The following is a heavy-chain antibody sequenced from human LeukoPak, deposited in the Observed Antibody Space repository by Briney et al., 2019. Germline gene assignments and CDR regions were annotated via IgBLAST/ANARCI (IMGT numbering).Heavy chain of an antibody. CDR3: ARLFFSHRKALPS. CDR2: INPSGGST. Sequence: GASVTVSCKASGYTFTSYYMHWVRQAPGQGLEWMGIINPSGGSTSYAQKFQGRVTMTRDTSTSTVYMELSSLRSEDTAVYYCARLFFSHRKALPSWGQGTLVTVSS. J-gene: IGHJ4*02. CDR1: GYTFTSYY. D-gene: IGHD2/OR15-2a*01. V-gene: IGHV1-46*01.